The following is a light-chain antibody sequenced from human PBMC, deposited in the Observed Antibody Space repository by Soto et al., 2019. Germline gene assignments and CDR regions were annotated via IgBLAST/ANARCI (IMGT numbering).Light chain of an antibody. CDR1: QSVSSSY. CDR2: GAS. CDR3: QQYGNSPGLT. Sequence: EIVLTQSPATLSLSPGERATLSCRASQSVSSSYLAWYQQKPGQAPRLLIYGASSRATDIPHRFRGSGSGTDFTLAISRLEPSDLTVYYYQQYGNSPGLTFGGGTKREIK. V-gene: IGKV3-20*01. J-gene: IGKJ4*01.